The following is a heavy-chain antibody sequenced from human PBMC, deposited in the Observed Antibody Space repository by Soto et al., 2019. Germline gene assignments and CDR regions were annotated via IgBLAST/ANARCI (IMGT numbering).Heavy chain of an antibody. D-gene: IGHD2-15*01. CDR1: GFTFSSYA. CDR2: ISGSGGST. CDR3: AKDTKAATLRWFDT. Sequence: WGSLTLSCAASGFTFSSYAISWVCQAPGKGLEWVSAISGSGGSTYYADSVKGRFTISRDNSKNTLYLQMNSLRAEDTAVYYCAKDTKAATLRWFDTWGQGTLVTVYS. V-gene: IGHV3-23*01. J-gene: IGHJ5*02.